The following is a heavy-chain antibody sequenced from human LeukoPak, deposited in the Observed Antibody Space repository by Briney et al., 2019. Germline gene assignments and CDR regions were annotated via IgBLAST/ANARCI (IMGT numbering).Heavy chain of an antibody. CDR2: IYTSGST. CDR3: ARGKSSSWYYYYYYMDV. V-gene: IGHV4-4*07. Sequence: SETLSLTCTVSGGSISSYYWSWIRQPAGKGLECIGRIYTSGSTNYNPSLKSRVTMSVDTSKNQFSLKLSSVTAADTAVYYCARGKSSSWYYYYYYMDVWGKGTTVTISS. J-gene: IGHJ6*03. D-gene: IGHD6-13*01. CDR1: GGSISSYY.